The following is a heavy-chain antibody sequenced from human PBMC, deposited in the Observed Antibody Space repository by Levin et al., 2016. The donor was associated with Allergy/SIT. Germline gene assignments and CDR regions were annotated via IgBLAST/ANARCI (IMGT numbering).Heavy chain of an antibody. CDR2: ISGSGGTT. D-gene: IGHD3-10*01. V-gene: IGHV3-23*01. Sequence: GGSLRLSCAASGFTFRRYAMSWVRQAPGKGLEWVSAISGSGGTTYYADSVKGRFTISRDNAKNSLYLQMNSLRPEDTAVYYCARGVGIDYWGQGTLVTVSS. J-gene: IGHJ4*02. CDR1: GFTFRRYA. CDR3: ARGVGIDY.